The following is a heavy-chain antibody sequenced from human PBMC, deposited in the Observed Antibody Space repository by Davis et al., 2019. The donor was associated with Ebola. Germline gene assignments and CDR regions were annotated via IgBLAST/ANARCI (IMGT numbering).Heavy chain of an antibody. CDR2: INTNTGNP. V-gene: IGHV7-4-1*02. D-gene: IGHD1-14*01. Sequence: ASVKVSCKASGYTFSNYAINWVRQAPGQGLEWMGWINTNTGNPTYAQGFTGRFVFSLDTSVSTAYLQISSLKAEDTAVYYCARDNLGTQPYYYYYGMDVWGKGTTVTVSS. CDR3: ARDNLGTQPYYYYYGMDV. CDR1: GYTFSNYA. J-gene: IGHJ6*04.